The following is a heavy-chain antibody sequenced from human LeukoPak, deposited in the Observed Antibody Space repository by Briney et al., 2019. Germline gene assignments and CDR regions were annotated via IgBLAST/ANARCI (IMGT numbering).Heavy chain of an antibody. CDR2: INHSGST. D-gene: IGHD6-13*01. CDR1: GGSFSGYY. Sequence: PSETLSLTCAVYGGSFSGYYWSWIRQPPGKGLEWIGEINHSGSTNYNPSLKSRVTISVDTSKNQFSLKLSSVTAADTAVYYCARGIAAAGTFPSYYYYMDVWGKGTTVTVSS. V-gene: IGHV4-34*01. J-gene: IGHJ6*03. CDR3: ARGIAAAGTFPSYYYYMDV.